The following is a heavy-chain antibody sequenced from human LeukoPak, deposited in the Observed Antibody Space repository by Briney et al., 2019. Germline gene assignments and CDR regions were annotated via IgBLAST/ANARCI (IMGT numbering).Heavy chain of an antibody. CDR3: ARADYSNYDANDY. D-gene: IGHD4-11*01. J-gene: IGHJ4*02. Sequence: SETLSLTCTVSGGSISSGSYYWSWIRQPAGKGLEWIGRIYTSGSTNYNPSLKSRVTISVDTSKNQFSLKLSSVTAADTAVYYCARADYSNYDANDYWGQGTLVTVSS. V-gene: IGHV4-61*02. CDR1: GGSISSGSYY. CDR2: IYTSGST.